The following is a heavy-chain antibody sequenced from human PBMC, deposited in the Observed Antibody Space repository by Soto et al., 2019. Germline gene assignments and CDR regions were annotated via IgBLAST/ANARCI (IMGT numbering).Heavy chain of an antibody. D-gene: IGHD2-2*01. V-gene: IGHV1-69*01. J-gene: IGHJ4*02. Sequence: SVKVSCTASGGTFSSYAISWVRQAPGQGLEWMGGIIPIFGTANYAQKFQGRVTITADESTSTAYMELSSLRSEDTAVYYCAMGGDCSRTSCVDDWGQGTLVTVS. CDR1: GGTFSSYA. CDR3: AMGGDCSRTSCVDD. CDR2: IIPIFGTA.